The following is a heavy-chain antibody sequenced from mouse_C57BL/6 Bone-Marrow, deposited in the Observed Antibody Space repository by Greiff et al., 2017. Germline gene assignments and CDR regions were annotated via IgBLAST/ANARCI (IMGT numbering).Heavy chain of an antibody. J-gene: IGHJ4*01. Sequence: QVQLQQSGPGLVQPSQSLSITCTVSGFSLTSYGVHWVRQSPGKGLEWLGVIWSGGSTDYNAAFISRLSLSKDNSKSQVFFKRNSLQADDTAICYSARWPGTGAMDYWGQGTSVTVAS. CDR3: ARWPGTGAMDY. CDR2: IWSGGST. V-gene: IGHV2-2*01. D-gene: IGHD3-3*01. CDR1: GFSLTSYG.